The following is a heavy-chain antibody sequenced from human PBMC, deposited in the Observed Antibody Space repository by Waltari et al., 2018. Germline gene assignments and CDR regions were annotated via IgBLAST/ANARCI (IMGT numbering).Heavy chain of an antibody. D-gene: IGHD5-12*01. Sequence: QLQLQESGPSLVKPSETLSLTCTVSVVSITSNRNYWAWIRQSPGQGLEWIGTVSYSGATYISPSLKSRVSVSRDTSKNQLSLILGSVTAADMAVYYCATYIGASVGTAAFDVWGQGTMVTVSS. CDR2: VSYSGAT. V-gene: IGHV4-39*01. CDR3: ATYIGASVGTAAFDV. J-gene: IGHJ3*01. CDR1: VVSITSNRNY.